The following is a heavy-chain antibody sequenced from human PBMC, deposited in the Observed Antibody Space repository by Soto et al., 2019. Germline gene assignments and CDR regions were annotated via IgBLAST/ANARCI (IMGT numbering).Heavy chain of an antibody. Sequence: SETLSLTCAVSGDSVSNDSYYWSWIRQPPGKGLEWIGYIYYSGTTNYNSYLKSRLSLSVDMSKNHFSLNLTSVTAADTAVYFCARGHYYYGMDVWGQGITVTVSS. CDR3: ARGHYYYGMDV. V-gene: IGHV4-61*01. J-gene: IGHJ6*02. CDR1: GDSVSNDSYY. CDR2: IYYSGTT.